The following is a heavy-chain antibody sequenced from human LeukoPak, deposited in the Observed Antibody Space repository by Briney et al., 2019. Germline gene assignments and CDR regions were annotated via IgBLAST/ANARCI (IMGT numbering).Heavy chain of an antibody. CDR1: GGSISTSSFY. Sequence: SETLSLTCTVSGGSISTSSFYWGWIRQPPGKGLEWIGSIYYSGSTYYNPSLKSRVTISVDTSKKQFSLKLSSVTAADTATYYCARPIAVTGSDAFDIWGQGTMVTVSS. V-gene: IGHV4-39*01. CDR3: ARPIAVTGSDAFDI. J-gene: IGHJ3*02. D-gene: IGHD6-19*01. CDR2: IYYSGST.